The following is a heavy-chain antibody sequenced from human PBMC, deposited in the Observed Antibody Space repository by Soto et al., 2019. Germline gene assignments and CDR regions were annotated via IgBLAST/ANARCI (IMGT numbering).Heavy chain of an antibody. J-gene: IGHJ6*02. V-gene: IGHV4-59*01. Sequence: QVQLQESGPGLVKPSETLSLTCTVSGGSISSYYWSWIRQPPGKGLEWIGYIYYSGSTNYNPSLKSRVNISIDTAKNQFSLKLSSVTAADTAVYYCARDSTVAGYYYGMDVWGQGTTVTVSS. CDR3: ARDSTVAGYYYGMDV. CDR1: GGSISSYY. D-gene: IGHD6-19*01. CDR2: IYYSGST.